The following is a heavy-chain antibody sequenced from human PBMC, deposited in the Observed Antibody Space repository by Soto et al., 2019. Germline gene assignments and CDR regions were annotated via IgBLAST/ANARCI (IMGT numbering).Heavy chain of an antibody. J-gene: IGHJ5*02. CDR1: GGSISTTSYY. CDR3: ARVVSVYRNWFDP. CDR2: VYYSGST. V-gene: IGHV4-39*01. Sequence: SETLSLTCTVSGGSISTTSYYWVCFRQPPGKGLEWIGSVYYSGSTYYNPSLKSRVTISVDTSKNQFSLKLTSVTAADTAVYYCARVVSVYRNWFDPWGQGTLVTVSS. D-gene: IGHD2-8*01.